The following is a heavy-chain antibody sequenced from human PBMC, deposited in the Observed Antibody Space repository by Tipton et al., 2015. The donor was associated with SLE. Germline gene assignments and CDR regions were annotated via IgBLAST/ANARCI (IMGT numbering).Heavy chain of an antibody. J-gene: IGHJ5*02. Sequence: VQLVQSGAEVKKAGESLQISCKGPEYSLTNYWIGWVRQLPGKGLEWMGVIYPADSDTRCSPSFQGHVTISADTSSDTAYLQWSSLKASDSAMYYCARRPSGYFPFETWGQGTLVTVSS. CDR1: EYSLTNYW. CDR2: IYPADSDT. D-gene: IGHD5-12*01. CDR3: ARRPSGYFPFET. V-gene: IGHV5-51*03.